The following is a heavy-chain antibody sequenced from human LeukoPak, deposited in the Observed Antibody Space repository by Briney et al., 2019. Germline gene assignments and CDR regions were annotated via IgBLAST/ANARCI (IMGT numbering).Heavy chain of an antibody. CDR1: GFTFDDYA. CDR3: ARAPRRYDFWSGYHTFDY. Sequence: GRSLRLSCAASGFTFDDYAMHWVRQAPGKGLEWVSSISSSSSYIYYADSVKGRFTISRDNAKNSLYLQMNSLRAEDTAVYYCARAPRRYDFWSGYHTFDYWGQGTLVTVSS. J-gene: IGHJ4*02. D-gene: IGHD3-3*01. V-gene: IGHV3-21*01. CDR2: ISSSSSYI.